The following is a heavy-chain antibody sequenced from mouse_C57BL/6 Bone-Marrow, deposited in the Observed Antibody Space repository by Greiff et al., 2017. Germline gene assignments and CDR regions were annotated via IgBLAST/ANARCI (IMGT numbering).Heavy chain of an antibody. CDR3: ARALITTVVRYFDV. V-gene: IGHV1-72*01. J-gene: IGHJ1*03. CDR2: IDPNSGGT. Sequence: QVQLKQPGAELVKPGASVKLSCKASGYTFTSYWMHWVKQRPGRGLEWIGRIDPNSGGTKYNEKFKSKATLTVDKPSSTAYMQLSSLTSEDSAVYYCARALITTVVRYFDVWGTGTTVTVSS. D-gene: IGHD1-1*01. CDR1: GYTFTSYW.